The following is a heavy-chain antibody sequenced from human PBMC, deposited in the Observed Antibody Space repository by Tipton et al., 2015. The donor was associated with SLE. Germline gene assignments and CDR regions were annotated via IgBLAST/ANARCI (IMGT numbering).Heavy chain of an antibody. V-gene: IGHV3-74*01. J-gene: IGHJ4*02. D-gene: IGHD1-26*01. Sequence: SLRLSCAASGFTFSSYWMHWVRQAPGKGLVWVSRINTDGRTTTYADSVKGRFTISRDNAKNSLYLQLNSLRAEDTAVYYCAREGSGTPDYWGQGTLVTVSS. CDR1: GFTFSSYW. CDR3: AREGSGTPDY. CDR2: INTDGRTT.